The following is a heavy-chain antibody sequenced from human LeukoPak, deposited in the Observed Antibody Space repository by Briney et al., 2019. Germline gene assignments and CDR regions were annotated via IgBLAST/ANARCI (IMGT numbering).Heavy chain of an antibody. CDR2: ISYDRSNK. D-gene: IGHD1-26*01. CDR1: GFTFSSYG. CDR3: AKDVVMGPTNHGLDF. V-gene: IGHV3-30*18. J-gene: IGHJ4*02. Sequence: GRSLRLSCEAYGFTFSSYGMQWVRQAPGKGLGWVAVISYDRSNKYYADSVKGRFTISRDNSKNTLYLQMNSLTAEDTTVYYCAKDVVMGPTNHGLDFWGQGTLVTVSS.